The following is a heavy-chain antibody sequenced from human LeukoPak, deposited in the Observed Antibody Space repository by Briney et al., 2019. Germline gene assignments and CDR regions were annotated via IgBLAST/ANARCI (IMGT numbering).Heavy chain of an antibody. CDR3: ARKRYDILTGGGAFDI. CDR1: GFTVSSNY. V-gene: IGHV3-53*01. Sequence: GGSLRLYCAASGFTVSSNYMSWDRQAPGKGLEWVSVIYSGGSTYYADSVKGRFTISRDNSKNTLYLQMNSLRAEDTAVYYCARKRYDILTGGGAFDIWGQGTMVTVSS. J-gene: IGHJ3*02. D-gene: IGHD3-9*01. CDR2: IYSGGST.